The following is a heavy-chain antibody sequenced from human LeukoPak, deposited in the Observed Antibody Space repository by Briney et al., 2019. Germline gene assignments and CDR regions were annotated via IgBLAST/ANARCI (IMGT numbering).Heavy chain of an antibody. J-gene: IGHJ4*02. CDR3: AKWGYCSGGSRYSGFDY. Sequence: PGGSLRLSCAASGFTFSTYGMHWVRQAPGKGLEWVAVISYDGSNKYYADSVKGRFTISRDNSKNTLYLQMNSLRAEDTAVYYCAKWGYCSGGSRYSGFDYWGQGTLVTVSS. D-gene: IGHD2-15*01. CDR2: ISYDGSNK. V-gene: IGHV3-30*18. CDR1: GFTFSTYG.